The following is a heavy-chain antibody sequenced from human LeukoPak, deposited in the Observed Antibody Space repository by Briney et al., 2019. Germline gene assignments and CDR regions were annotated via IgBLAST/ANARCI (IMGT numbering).Heavy chain of an antibody. CDR2: ISGSGSTI. D-gene: IGHD4-23*01. Sequence: GGSLRLSCAASGFTFRSYEMNWVRQTPGKGLEWVSHISGSGSTIHYADSVKGRFTISRDNAKNSLYLQMDSLRAEDTAVYYCARGRWLIRGHYLDYWGQGTLVTVSS. CDR3: ARGRWLIRGHYLDY. V-gene: IGHV3-48*03. CDR1: GFTFRSYE. J-gene: IGHJ4*02.